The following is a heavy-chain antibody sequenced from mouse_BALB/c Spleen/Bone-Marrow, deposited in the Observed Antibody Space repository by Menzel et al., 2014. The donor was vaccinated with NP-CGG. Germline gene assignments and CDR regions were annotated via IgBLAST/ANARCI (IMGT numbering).Heavy chain of an antibody. D-gene: IGHD2-3*01. CDR1: GYTFSSYG. CDR3: ARSGWLLRGYYALDY. CDR2: INPYNDGT. V-gene: IGHV1-14*01. Sequence: VQLQQSGPELVKPGASVKMSCKASGYTFSSYGMNWVKQKPGQGLEWIGYINPYNDGTKLHEKFEDKATLTSDKSSSTAYMELTSLTSEDSAVYYCARSGWLLRGYYALDYWGPGTSVTVSS. J-gene: IGHJ4*01.